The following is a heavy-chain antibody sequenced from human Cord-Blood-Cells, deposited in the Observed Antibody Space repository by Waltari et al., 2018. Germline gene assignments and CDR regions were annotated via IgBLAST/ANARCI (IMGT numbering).Heavy chain of an antibody. J-gene: IGHJ4*02. CDR2: IHHSGST. D-gene: IGHD1-26*01. CDR3: ARDEIGGSYSGY. Sequence: QVQLQESGPGLVKPSETLSLTCAVSGYSISSGYYWGWIRRPPGKGLAGIVSIHHSGSTCYHPALQGRVTISVDTSKNQFSLKLSSVTAADTAVYYCARDEIGGSYSGYWGQGTLVTVSS. CDR1: GYSISSGYY. V-gene: IGHV4-38-2*02.